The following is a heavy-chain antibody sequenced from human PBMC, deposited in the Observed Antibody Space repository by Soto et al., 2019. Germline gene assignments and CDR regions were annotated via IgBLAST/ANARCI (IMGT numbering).Heavy chain of an antibody. J-gene: IGHJ6*02. V-gene: IGHV3-53*01. Sequence: GGSLRLSCAASGLSVSSSDMSWVRQASGKGLEWVSVIYSGGSTHDADSVKGRFTISRDNSKNTVHLQMNSLRVDDTAVYFCSTSSRNEYHFAMDAWGQGTTVTVS. CDR2: IYSGGST. D-gene: IGHD6-6*01. CDR1: GLSVSSSD. CDR3: STSSRNEYHFAMDA.